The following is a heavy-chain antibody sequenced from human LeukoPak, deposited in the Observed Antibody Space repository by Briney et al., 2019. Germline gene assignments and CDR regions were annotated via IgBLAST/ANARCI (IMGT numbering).Heavy chain of an antibody. CDR3: AKRFRGSSGLYNFDY. Sequence: PGGSLRLSCAASGFTFTNTWMNWVRQAPGKGLEWVSTIRGVGGNTYYADSVKGRFTVSRDNSKNMLYLQMNSLRAEDTAIYYCAKRFRGSSGLYNFDYWGQGTLVTVSS. D-gene: IGHD6-13*01. CDR2: IRGVGGNT. CDR1: GFTFTNTW. V-gene: IGHV3-23*01. J-gene: IGHJ4*02.